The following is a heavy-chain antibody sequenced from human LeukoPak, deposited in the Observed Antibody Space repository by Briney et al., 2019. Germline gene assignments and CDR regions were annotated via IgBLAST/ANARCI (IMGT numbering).Heavy chain of an antibody. CDR3: ARDRARAVAVQGRFDP. D-gene: IGHD6-19*01. V-gene: IGHV7-4-1*02. J-gene: IGHJ5*02. CDR1: GYTFTSYA. CDR2: INANTGNP. Sequence: GASVKVSCKPSGYTFTSYAMNWVRQAPGQGLEWMGWINANTGNPTYAQGFTGRFVFSLDTSVSTAYLQISSLKAEDTAVYYCARDRARAVAVQGRFDPWGQGTLVTVSS.